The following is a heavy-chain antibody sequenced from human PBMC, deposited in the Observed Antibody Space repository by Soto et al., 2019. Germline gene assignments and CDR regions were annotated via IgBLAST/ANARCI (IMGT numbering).Heavy chain of an antibody. J-gene: IGHJ3*02. D-gene: IGHD3-22*01. V-gene: IGHV1-2*06. CDR2: INPNSGGT. CDR3: ARDLRRITMIVVARSAFDI. CDR1: GYTFTGYY. Sequence: ASVKVSCKASGYTFTGYYMHWVRQAPGQGLEWMGRINPNSGGTNYAQKFQGRVTMTRDTSISTAYMELSRLRSDDTAVYYCARDLRRITMIVVARSAFDIWGQGTMVTVSS.